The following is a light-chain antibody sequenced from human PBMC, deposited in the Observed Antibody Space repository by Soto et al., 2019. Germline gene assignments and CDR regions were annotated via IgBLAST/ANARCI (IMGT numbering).Light chain of an antibody. CDR3: QTWGTGIRV. Sequence: QLVLTQSPSASASLGASVKLTCTLSSGHSSYAIAWHQQQPEKGPRFLMKLNSDGSHGKGDGIPDRFSGSSSGAERYLTISRLQSEDEADYYCQTWGTGIRVFGGGTKLTVL. CDR1: SGHSSYA. V-gene: IGLV4-69*01. J-gene: IGLJ2*01. CDR2: LNSDGSH.